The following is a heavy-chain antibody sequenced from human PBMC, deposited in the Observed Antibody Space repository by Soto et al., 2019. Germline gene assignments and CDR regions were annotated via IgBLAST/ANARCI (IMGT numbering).Heavy chain of an antibody. CDR2: ISHTGSP. D-gene: IGHD1-1*01. Sequence: LQLQESGPGLVKPSETLSLTCTVSGGSISNSDYFWAWMRQPPGKGLEWVGTISHTGSPRYNRSLKSRVTISVDTSKNQFSLRLPSVTAADTAVFYCASQLESTTYFDYWGRGTLVTVSS. J-gene: IGHJ4*02. CDR1: GGSISNSDYF. V-gene: IGHV4-39*01. CDR3: ASQLESTTYFDY.